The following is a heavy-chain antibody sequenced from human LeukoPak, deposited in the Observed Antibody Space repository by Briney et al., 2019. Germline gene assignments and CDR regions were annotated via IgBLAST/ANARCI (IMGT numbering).Heavy chain of an antibody. CDR2: IDISGST. D-gene: IGHD6-6*01. CDR1: GGSISNYY. J-gene: IGHJ4*02. Sequence: SETLSLTCTVSGGSISNYYWSWIRQSAGKGLEWIGRIDISGSTKYNPSLKSRVTMSRDTSKNQFSLKLSSVTAADTGVYYCARHRAYSSSSPFDYWGQGTLVTVSS. V-gene: IGHV4-4*07. CDR3: ARHRAYSSSSPFDY.